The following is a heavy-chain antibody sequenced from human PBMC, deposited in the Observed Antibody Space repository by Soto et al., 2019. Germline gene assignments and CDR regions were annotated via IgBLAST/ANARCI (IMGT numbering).Heavy chain of an antibody. V-gene: IGHV3-30*18. CDR2: ISYDGGNK. D-gene: IGHD6-19*01. CDR1: GFTFSSYG. J-gene: IGHJ6*02. Sequence: GGSLRLSCAASGFTFSSYGMHWVRQAPGKGLEWVAVISYDGGNKYYADSVKGRFTISRDNSKNTLYLQMNSLRAEDTAVYYCAKDRSVAVAGTYGMDVWGQGTTATVSS. CDR3: AKDRSVAVAGTYGMDV.